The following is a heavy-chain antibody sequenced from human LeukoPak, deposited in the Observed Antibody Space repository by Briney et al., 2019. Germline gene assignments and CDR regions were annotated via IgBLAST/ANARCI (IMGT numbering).Heavy chain of an antibody. J-gene: IGHJ6*02. CDR2: IIPIFGTA. D-gene: IGHD2-15*01. CDR1: GGTFSSYA. V-gene: IGHV1-69*13. CDR3: ARAYYPLRYCSGGSCYRGNYYYGMDV. Sequence: SVKVSCKASGGTFSSYAISWVRQAPGQGLEWMGGIIPIFGTANYAQKFQGRVTITADESTSTAYVELSSLRSEDTAVYYCARAYYPLRYCSGGSCYRGNYYYGMDVWGQGTTVTVSS.